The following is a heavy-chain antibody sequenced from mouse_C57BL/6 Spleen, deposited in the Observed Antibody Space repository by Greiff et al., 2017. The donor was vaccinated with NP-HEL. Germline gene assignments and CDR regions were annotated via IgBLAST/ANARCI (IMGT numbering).Heavy chain of an antibody. CDR2: INPSNGGT. D-gene: IGHD2-3*01. J-gene: IGHJ3*01. Sequence: QVQLQQPGTELAKPGASVKLSCKASGYTFTSYWMHWVKQRPGQGLEWIGNINPSNGGTNYNEKFKNKATLTVDKSSSTAYMQLSSLTSEDSAVYYCARYDGYYVWFAYWGQGTLVTVSA. CDR3: ARYDGYYVWFAY. CDR1: GYTFTSYW. V-gene: IGHV1-53*01.